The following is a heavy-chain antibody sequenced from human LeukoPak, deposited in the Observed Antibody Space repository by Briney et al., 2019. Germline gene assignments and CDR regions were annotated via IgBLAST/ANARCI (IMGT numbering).Heavy chain of an antibody. CDR2: IYYSGST. D-gene: IGHD5-18*01. J-gene: IGHJ4*02. CDR1: GGSISSGDYY. Sequence: SETLSLTCTVSGGSISSGDYYWSWIRQPPGKGLEWIGYIYYSGSTYYNPSLKSRVTISVDTSKNQFSLKLSSVTAADTAVYYCARVTAMVTGLDYWGQGTLVTVSS. CDR3: ARVTAMVTGLDY. V-gene: IGHV4-30-4*01.